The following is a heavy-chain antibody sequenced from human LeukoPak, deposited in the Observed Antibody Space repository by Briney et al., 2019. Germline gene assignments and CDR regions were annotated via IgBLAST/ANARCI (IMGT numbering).Heavy chain of an antibody. Sequence: PSETLSLTCTVSGGSISSSSYYWGWIRQPPGKGLEWIGSIYYSGSTYYNPSLKSRVTISVDTSKNQFSLKLSSVTAADTAVYYCARDHDSSGYYYGGWFDPWGQGTLVTVSS. J-gene: IGHJ5*02. V-gene: IGHV4-39*07. CDR2: IYYSGST. CDR1: GGSISSSSYY. D-gene: IGHD3-22*01. CDR3: ARDHDSSGYYYGGWFDP.